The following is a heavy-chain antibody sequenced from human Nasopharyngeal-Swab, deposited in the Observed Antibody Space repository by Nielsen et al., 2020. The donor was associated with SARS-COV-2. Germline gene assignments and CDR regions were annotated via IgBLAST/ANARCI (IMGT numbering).Heavy chain of an antibody. CDR2: INHSGST. D-gene: IGHD3-16*02. Sequence: SETLSLTCAVYGGSFSGYYWSWIRQPPGKGLEWIGEINHSGSTNYNPSLKSRVTISVDTSKNQFSLKLSSVTAADTAVYYCARGGSSRHTLSDAFDIWGQGTMVTVSS. V-gene: IGHV4-34*01. CDR3: ARGGSSRHTLSDAFDI. J-gene: IGHJ3*02. CDR1: GGSFSGYY.